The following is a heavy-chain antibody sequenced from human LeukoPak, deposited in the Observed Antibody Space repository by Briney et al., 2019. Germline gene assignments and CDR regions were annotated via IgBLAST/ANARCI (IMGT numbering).Heavy chain of an antibody. D-gene: IGHD3-3*01. CDR1: GYSFTSYW. CDR3: ARTYYDFWSGYYTPFDY. J-gene: IGHJ4*02. CDR2: IYPGDSDT. V-gene: IGHV5-51*01. Sequence: PGESLKISCKGSGYSFTSYWIGWVRQMPGKGLEWMGIIYPGDSDTRYSPSFQGQVTISADKSISTAYLQWSSLKASDTAMYYCARTYYDFWSGYYTPFDYWGQGTLVTVSS.